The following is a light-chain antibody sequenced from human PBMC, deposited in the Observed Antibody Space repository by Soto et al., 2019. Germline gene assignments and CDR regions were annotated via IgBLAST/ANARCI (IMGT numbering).Light chain of an antibody. Sequence: EIVMTQSPPTLSVSPGERATLSCRASQSVSSNLAWYQQKPGQAPRLLIYGASTRATDIPARFSGSGSGTEFTLTISSLQSEDFAVYYCQQYNKWPPVTFGGGTKVDIK. CDR2: GAS. V-gene: IGKV3-15*01. J-gene: IGKJ4*01. CDR1: QSVSSN. CDR3: QQYNKWPPVT.